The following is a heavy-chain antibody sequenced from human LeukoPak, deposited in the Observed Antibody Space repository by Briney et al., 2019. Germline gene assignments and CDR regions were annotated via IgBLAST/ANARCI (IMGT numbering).Heavy chain of an antibody. D-gene: IGHD3-22*01. J-gene: IGHJ5*02. CDR3: ARHLITMIVVGPGGFDP. CDR2: IYYSGST. Sequence: PSETLSLTCTVSGGSISSSSYYWGWIRQPPGKGPEWIGSIYYSGSTYYNPSLKSRVTISVDTSKNQFSLKLSSVTAADTAVYYCARHLITMIVVGPGGFDPWGQGTLVTVSS. V-gene: IGHV4-39*01. CDR1: GGSISSSSYY.